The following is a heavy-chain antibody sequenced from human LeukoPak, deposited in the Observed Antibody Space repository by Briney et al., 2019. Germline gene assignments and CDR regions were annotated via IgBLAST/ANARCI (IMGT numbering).Heavy chain of an antibody. V-gene: IGHV3-21*01. J-gene: IGHJ5*02. CDR1: GFTFSSYW. D-gene: IGHD3-10*01. CDR3: GRDVLGETGAGGP. Sequence: GGSLRLSCAASGFTFSSYWMHWVRQAPGQGLEWVSSISPSGRSTWNADSVKGRFTISRDNARNSVTLQMNSLRPDDSGVYYCGRDVLGETGAGGPWGQGALVTVSS. CDR2: ISPSGRST.